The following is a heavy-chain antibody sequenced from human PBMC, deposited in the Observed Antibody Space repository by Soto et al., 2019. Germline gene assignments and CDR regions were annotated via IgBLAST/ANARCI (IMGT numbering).Heavy chain of an antibody. V-gene: IGHV1-69*06. Sequence: GASVKVSCQASGGTFSSYAISWVRQAPGQGLEWMGGIIPIFGTANYAQKFQGKVTITADKSTSTAYMELSSLRSEDTAVYYCARVDSSSWYVLYYYYYGMDVWGQGTTVTVSS. CDR1: GGTFSSYA. J-gene: IGHJ6*02. CDR2: IIPIFGTA. CDR3: ARVDSSSWYVLYYYYYGMDV. D-gene: IGHD6-13*01.